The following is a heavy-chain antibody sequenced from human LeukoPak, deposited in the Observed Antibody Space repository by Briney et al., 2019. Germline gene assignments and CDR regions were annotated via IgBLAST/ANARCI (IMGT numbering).Heavy chain of an antibody. CDR1: GFTFSSYA. J-gene: IGHJ4*02. CDR2: FYSGGTT. Sequence: GGSLRLSCAASGFTFSSYAMSWVRQAPGKGLEWVSAFYSGGTTYYADSVKGRFTISADNSKNTVSLQMNSLRAEDTAVYYCARQRSSVTIFDYWGQGTLVTVSS. CDR3: ARQRSSVTIFDY. D-gene: IGHD3-10*01. V-gene: IGHV3-66*04.